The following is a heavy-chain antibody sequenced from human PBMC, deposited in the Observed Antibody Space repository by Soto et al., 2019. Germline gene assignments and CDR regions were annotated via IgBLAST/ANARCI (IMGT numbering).Heavy chain of an antibody. CDR3: ARLVYATRLHYMSFVF. V-gene: IGHV4-4*02. D-gene: IGHD2-8*01. CDR1: GVSISSGNW. J-gene: IGHJ4*02. CDR2: IFHDGTA. Sequence: PSETLSLTCAVSGVSISSGNWWTWVRQTPQRGLEYIGEIFHDGTANYYPSFERRVAISVDTSKNQFSLKLTSVTAADTAIYFCARLVYATRLHYMSFVFWGQGALLNVSS.